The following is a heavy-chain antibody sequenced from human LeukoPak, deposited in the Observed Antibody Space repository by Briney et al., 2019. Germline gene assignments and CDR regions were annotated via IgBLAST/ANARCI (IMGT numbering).Heavy chain of an antibody. CDR1: GFTFSSYE. CDR2: ISSGGGGI. V-gene: IGHV3-48*03. CDR3: ARDGASHPSIYYFDY. D-gene: IGHD4-17*01. Sequence: GGSLRLSCAASGFTFSSYEMNWVRQAPGKGLEWVSYISSGGGGIFYADSVKGRFTISRDNAKNSLHLQMNSLRAEDAAVYYCARDGASHPSIYYFDYWGQGTLVTVSS. J-gene: IGHJ4*02.